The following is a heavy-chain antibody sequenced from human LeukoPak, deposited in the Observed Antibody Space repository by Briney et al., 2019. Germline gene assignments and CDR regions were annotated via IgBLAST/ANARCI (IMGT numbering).Heavy chain of an antibody. CDR3: AKEYGVTIFGVVYGMDV. J-gene: IGHJ6*02. CDR1: GFTFSSYA. D-gene: IGHD3-3*01. CDR2: ISGSGGST. V-gene: IGHV3-23*01. Sequence: GGSLRLSCAASGFTFSSYAMSWVRQAPGKGLEWVSAISGSGGSTYYADSVKGRFTISRDNSKNTLYLQMNSLRAEDTAVYYCAKEYGVTIFGVVYGMDVWGQGTTVTVSS.